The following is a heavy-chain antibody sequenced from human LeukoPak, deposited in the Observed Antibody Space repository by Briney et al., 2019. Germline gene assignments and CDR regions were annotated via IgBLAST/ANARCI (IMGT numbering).Heavy chain of an antibody. Sequence: GGSLRLSCAASGFTFSSNYMSWVHQAPGKGLEWVSVIYAGGSTYYADSVKGRFTISRDTSKNTLYLQMNSLRAEDTAVYYCARPTVAGIFDYWGQGTLVTVSS. J-gene: IGHJ4*02. CDR2: IYAGGST. V-gene: IGHV3-66*04. CDR1: GFTFSSNY. CDR3: ARPTVAGIFDY. D-gene: IGHD6-19*01.